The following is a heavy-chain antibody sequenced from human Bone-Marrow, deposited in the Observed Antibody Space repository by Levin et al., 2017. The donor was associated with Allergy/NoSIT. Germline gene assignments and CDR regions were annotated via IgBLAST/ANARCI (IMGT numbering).Heavy chain of an antibody. Sequence: KASETLSLTCTVSGDSIRGYFWSWIRQPPGKGLEWIGFVYNTASPSYNPSLKNRVAIPVDMSTSQFSLTLNSVTAADTAVYYYARDSKTRDGFDLWGQGTLVTVSS. D-gene: IGHD5-24*01. J-gene: IGHJ5*02. CDR2: VYNTASP. V-gene: IGHV4-59*01. CDR3: ARDSKTRDGFDL. CDR1: GDSIRGYF.